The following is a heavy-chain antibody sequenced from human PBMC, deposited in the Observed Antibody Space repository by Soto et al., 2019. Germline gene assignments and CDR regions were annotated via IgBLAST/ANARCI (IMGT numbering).Heavy chain of an antibody. CDR3: ASGVPYYYDSSGYYLDY. Sequence: QVQLVQSGAEVKKPGSSVKVSCKASGGTFSSYAISWVRQAPGQGLEGMGGIIPIFGRANYAQKFQGRVTITADESTKTAYMELSSLRSEDTAVYYCASGVPYYYDSSGYYLDYWGQGTLVTVSS. CDR1: GGTFSSYA. CDR2: IIPIFGRA. D-gene: IGHD3-22*01. V-gene: IGHV1-69*12. J-gene: IGHJ4*02.